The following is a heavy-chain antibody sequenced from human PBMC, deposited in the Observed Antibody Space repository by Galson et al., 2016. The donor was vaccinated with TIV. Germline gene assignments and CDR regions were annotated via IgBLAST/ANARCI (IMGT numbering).Heavy chain of an antibody. CDR2: ITAMFGTT. CDR3: ARPLGYHYDRSGYYG. V-gene: IGHV1-69*06. J-gene: IGHJ4*02. CDR1: GVTFSNYV. D-gene: IGHD3-22*01. Sequence: SVKVSCKASGVTFSNYVINWVRQALGQGLEWMGGITAMFGTTDYAQKFQGRVTITADKSTSTVYMDLSSLRSEDTAFYYCARPLGYHYDRSGYYGWGQGTLVIVSS.